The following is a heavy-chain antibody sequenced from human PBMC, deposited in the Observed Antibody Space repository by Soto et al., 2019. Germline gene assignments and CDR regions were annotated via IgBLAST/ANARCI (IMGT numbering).Heavy chain of an antibody. CDR1: GFTFSSYA. D-gene: IGHD6-13*01. J-gene: IGHJ4*02. Sequence: QVQLVESGGGVVQPGRSLRLSCAASGFTFSSYAMHWVRQAPGKGLEWVAVISYDGSNKYYADSVKGRFTISRDNSKNTLYLQMNSLRAEDTAVYYCARGGYSSSWDLDYWGQGTLVTVSS. CDR3: ARGGYSSSWDLDY. CDR2: ISYDGSNK. V-gene: IGHV3-30-3*01.